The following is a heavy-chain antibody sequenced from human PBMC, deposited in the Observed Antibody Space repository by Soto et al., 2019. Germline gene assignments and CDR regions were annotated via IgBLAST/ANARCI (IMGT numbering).Heavy chain of an antibody. J-gene: IGHJ4*02. D-gene: IGHD6-25*01. CDR1: GGSISGSSYY. CDR3: ARHGVAALQFDY. Sequence: PSETLSLTCIVSGGSISGSSYYWGWIRQPPGKGLEWIGSIYYSGSTYYNPSLKSRVTISGDTSKNQFSLKLSSVTAADTAVYYCARHGVAALQFDYWGQGTLVTVSS. CDR2: IYYSGST. V-gene: IGHV4-39*01.